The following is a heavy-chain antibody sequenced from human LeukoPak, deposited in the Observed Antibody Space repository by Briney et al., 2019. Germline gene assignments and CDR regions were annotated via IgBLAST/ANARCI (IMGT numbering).Heavy chain of an antibody. CDR1: GFTFSTYA. D-gene: IGHD3-22*01. V-gene: IGHV3-23*01. Sequence: GGSLRLSCAASGFTFSTYAMSWVRQAPGKGLEWVSGISGSGGNTYYADSVKGRFTISRDNAKNSLYLQMNSLRAEDTALYYCARIDTYYYDSSGYYSAFDIWGQGTIVTVSS. CDR2: ISGSGGNT. CDR3: ARIDTYYYDSSGYYSAFDI. J-gene: IGHJ3*02.